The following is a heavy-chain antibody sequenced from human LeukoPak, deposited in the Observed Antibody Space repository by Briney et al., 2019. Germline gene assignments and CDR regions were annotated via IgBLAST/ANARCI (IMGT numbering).Heavy chain of an antibody. D-gene: IGHD3-9*01. J-gene: IGHJ4*02. CDR1: GFTFSSYG. CDR2: IWYDGSNK. V-gene: IGHV3-33*01. Sequence: GRSLRLSCAASGFTFSSYGLHWVRQAPGKGLEWVALIWYDGSNKYYADSVKGRFTISRDNSKNTLYLQMNSLRAEDTAVYYCAREGDILTGYYDYWGQGTLVTVSS. CDR3: AREGDILTGYYDY.